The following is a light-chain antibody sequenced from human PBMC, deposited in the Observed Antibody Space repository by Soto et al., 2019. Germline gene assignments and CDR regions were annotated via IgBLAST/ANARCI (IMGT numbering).Light chain of an antibody. J-gene: IGKJ4*01. CDR2: GAS. Sequence: EIVLTQSPGTLSLSPGERATLSCRASQSVINSYLAWYQHKAGQAPRLLIYGASSRATGIPDKFSGSGSGTDFTLTISRLEPEDFAVYYCQQYNEWPLTFGGGTKVETK. CDR1: QSVINSY. CDR3: QQYNEWPLT. V-gene: IGKV3-20*01.